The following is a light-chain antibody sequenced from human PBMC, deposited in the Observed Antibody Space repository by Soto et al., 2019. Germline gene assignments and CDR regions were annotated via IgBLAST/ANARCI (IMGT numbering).Light chain of an antibody. CDR1: SSDVGGYTY. V-gene: IGLV2-11*01. CDR3: CSYAGSFTLV. CDR2: DVS. J-gene: IGLJ2*01. Sequence: QSALTQPRSVSGSPGQSVTISCTGTSSDVGGYTYVSWYQQHPGKAPKLMIYDVSKRPSGVPDRFSGSKSRNTASLTISGLQADDEADYYCCSYAGSFTLVFGGGTQLTVL.